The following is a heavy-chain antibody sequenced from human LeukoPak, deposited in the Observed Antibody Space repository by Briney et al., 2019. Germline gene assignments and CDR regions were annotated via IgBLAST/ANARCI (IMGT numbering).Heavy chain of an antibody. J-gene: IGHJ6*02. CDR2: IIPIFGTA. CDR1: GGTFSSYA. D-gene: IGHD1-26*01. Sequence: SVKVSCKASGGTFSSYAISWVRQAPGQGLEWMGGIIPIFGTANYAQKLQGRVTITADESTSTAYMELSSLRSEDTAVYYCARPLVDRYSGSIDGDYYYGMDVWGQGTTVTVSS. V-gene: IGHV1-69*13. CDR3: ARPLVDRYSGSIDGDYYYGMDV.